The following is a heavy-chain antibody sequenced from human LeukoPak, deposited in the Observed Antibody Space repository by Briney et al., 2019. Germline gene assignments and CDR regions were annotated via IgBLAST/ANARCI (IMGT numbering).Heavy chain of an antibody. CDR2: ISGGGDTT. CDR1: GFTFSDFG. J-gene: IGHJ4*02. Sequence: GGSLRLACAASGFTFSDFGMSWVRQAPGRGLEWVSGISGGGDTTYYAESVKGRFTISRDNSKNTLFLQMNSLSAEDTAVYYCAKTNGYYDYWGQGTLVTVTS. D-gene: IGHD3-22*01. CDR3: AKTNGYYDY. V-gene: IGHV3-23*01.